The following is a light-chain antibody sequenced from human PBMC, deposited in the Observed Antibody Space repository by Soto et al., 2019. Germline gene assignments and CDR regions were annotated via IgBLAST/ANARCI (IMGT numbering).Light chain of an antibody. CDR3: QQYQNWPPLT. V-gene: IGKV3D-15*01. CDR2: GAS. Sequence: EVLMTQSPATLSVSPGERVTLSCRASQSININLAWYQQKPGQAPRVLIYGASSRASGIPDRFSGSGSGTNFIINISRMVHDDFAVVSCQQYQNWPPLTFGGGTRVEIK. J-gene: IGKJ4*01. CDR1: QSININ.